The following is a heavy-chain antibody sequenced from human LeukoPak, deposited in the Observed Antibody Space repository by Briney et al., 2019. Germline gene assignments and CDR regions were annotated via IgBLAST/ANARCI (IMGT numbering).Heavy chain of an antibody. J-gene: IGHJ4*02. CDR3: ARDFPQRYYYGSGSLSDY. Sequence: SVKVSCKASGYTFTGYYMHWLRQAPAQGLEWMGRINPNSGGTNYAQKFQVRVTMTRDRSISTANMELSRLRSDDTAVYYCARDFPQRYYYGSGSLSDYWGQGTLVTVSS. CDR1: GYTFTGYY. V-gene: IGHV1-2*06. CDR2: INPNSGGT. D-gene: IGHD3-10*01.